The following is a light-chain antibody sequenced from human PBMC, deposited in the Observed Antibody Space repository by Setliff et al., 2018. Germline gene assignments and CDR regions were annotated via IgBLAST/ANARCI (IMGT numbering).Light chain of an antibody. J-gene: IGLJ1*01. CDR1: GSNIGTGYD. CDR3: QSYDSSLSGYV. Sequence: QSALTQPPSVSGAPGQRVTISCTGSGSNIGTGYDVHWYQHLPGAAPTLLIYTNNNRPSGVPDRFSASKSGTSASLAITGLRAEDEADYYCQSYDSSLSGYVFGTGTKVTVL. CDR2: TNN. V-gene: IGLV1-40*01.